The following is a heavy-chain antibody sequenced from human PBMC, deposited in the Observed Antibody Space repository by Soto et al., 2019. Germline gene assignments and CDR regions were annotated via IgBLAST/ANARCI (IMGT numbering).Heavy chain of an antibody. CDR1: GGSISSSSYH. D-gene: IGHD3-22*01. V-gene: IGHV4-39*07. J-gene: IGHJ4*02. CDR3: ARVSTMIVVVNSASYFDY. Sequence: SETLSLTCTVAGGSISSSSYHWGWLRQPPGKGLEWIGRIYYSGSTYYNPSLKSRVTISVDTSKNQFSLKLSSVTAADTAVYYCARVSTMIVVVNSASYFDYWGQGTLVTVSS. CDR2: IYYSGST.